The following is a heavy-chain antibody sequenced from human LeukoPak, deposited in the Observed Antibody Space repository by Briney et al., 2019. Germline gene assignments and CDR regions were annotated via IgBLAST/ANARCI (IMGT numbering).Heavy chain of an antibody. D-gene: IGHD3-22*01. CDR1: GFTFSSYE. CDR2: LSSSGSAI. V-gene: IGHV3-48*03. J-gene: IGHJ4*02. Sequence: PGGSLRLSCAASGFTFSSYEMNWVRQAPGKGPEWVSFLSSSGSAIHYADSVRGRCTISRDNAKNSLFQQMSRLRAEDTAVYYCAREKLSFFDSSGYFDHWGQGTLVTVSS. CDR3: AREKLSFFDSSGYFDH.